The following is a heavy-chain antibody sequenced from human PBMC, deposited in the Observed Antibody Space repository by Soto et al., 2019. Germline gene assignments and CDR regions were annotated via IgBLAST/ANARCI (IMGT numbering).Heavy chain of an antibody. Sequence: ASVKVSCKASGYTFTSYAMHWVRQAPGQRLEWMGWINAGNGNTKYSQKFQGRVTITRDTSASTAYMELSSLRSEDTAVYYCARARGYCTNGVCYSTLYYYYMDVWGKGTTVTV. D-gene: IGHD2-8*01. V-gene: IGHV1-3*01. CDR1: GYTFTSYA. CDR2: INAGNGNT. CDR3: ARARGYCTNGVCYSTLYYYYMDV. J-gene: IGHJ6*03.